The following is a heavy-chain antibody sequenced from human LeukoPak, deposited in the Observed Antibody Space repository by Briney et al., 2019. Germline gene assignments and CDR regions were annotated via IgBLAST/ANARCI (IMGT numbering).Heavy chain of an antibody. CDR3: ARASSWRSGVDY. Sequence: PGGSLRLSCAASGFTFSSYSMNWVRQAPGKGLEWVSSISSSSSYIYYADSVKGRFTISRDNSKNTLYLQMNSLRAEDTAVYYCARASSWRSGVDYWGQGTLVTVSS. CDR2: ISSSSSYI. V-gene: IGHV3-21*01. J-gene: IGHJ4*02. D-gene: IGHD6-13*01. CDR1: GFTFSSYS.